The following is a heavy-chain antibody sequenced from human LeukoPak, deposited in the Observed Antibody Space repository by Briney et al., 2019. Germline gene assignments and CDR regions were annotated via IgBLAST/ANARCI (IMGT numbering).Heavy chain of an antibody. J-gene: IGHJ4*02. CDR1: RFAFSSCW. Sequence: GGSLRLSCAASRFAFSSCWMSWVRQAPGKGLEWVASIIPDGSTKYYVDSVKGRFTISRDNAKNSLYLQLNSLRVEDTAVYYCADVDISAGGQGTLVTVSS. D-gene: IGHD3-22*01. CDR3: ADVDISA. V-gene: IGHV3-7*01. CDR2: IIPDGSTK.